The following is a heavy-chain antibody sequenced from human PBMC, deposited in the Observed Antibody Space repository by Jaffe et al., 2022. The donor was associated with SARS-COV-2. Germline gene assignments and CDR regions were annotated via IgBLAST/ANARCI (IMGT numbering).Heavy chain of an antibody. CDR2: TSAYNGNT. Sequence: QVQLVQSGAEVKKPGASVKVSCKASGYTFTNYGLSWVRQAPGQGLEWMGWTSAYNGNTNYAQKLQGRVTMTTDTSTSTAYLELRSLRSDDTAVYYCARDENQVLGGHMDVWGRGTTVTVSS. V-gene: IGHV1-18*01. CDR1: GYTFTNYG. J-gene: IGHJ6*03. CDR3: ARDENQVLGGHMDV. D-gene: IGHD3-10*01.